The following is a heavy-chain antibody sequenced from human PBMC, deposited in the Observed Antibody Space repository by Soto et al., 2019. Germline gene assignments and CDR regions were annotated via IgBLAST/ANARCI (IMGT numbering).Heavy chain of an antibody. CDR3: AREVRWYRDY. V-gene: IGHV4-39*02. J-gene: IGHJ4*02. CDR1: GGSISGSSYY. Sequence: QLQLQESGPGLVKPSETLSLTCTVSGGSISGSSYYWGWIRQPPGKGLEWIGSIYYSGSTYYNPSLKSRVTISVDTSKNQFSLKLSSVTAADTAVYYCAREVRWYRDYWGQGTLVTVSS. D-gene: IGHD2-15*01. CDR2: IYYSGST.